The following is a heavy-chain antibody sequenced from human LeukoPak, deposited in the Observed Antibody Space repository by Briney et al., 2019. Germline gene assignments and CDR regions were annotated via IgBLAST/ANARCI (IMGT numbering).Heavy chain of an antibody. CDR1: GGSISTYF. Sequence: SETLSLTCTVSGGSISTYFWSWIRQPPGKGLEWIGYIYYSGSTNYNPSLKSLVTISLDTSKNQFSLKLSSVTAADTAVYYCARARDGYNYAPGYYYYYMDVWGKGTTATISS. CDR3: ARARDGYNYAPGYYYYYMDV. CDR2: IYYSGST. D-gene: IGHD5-24*01. V-gene: IGHV4-59*08. J-gene: IGHJ6*03.